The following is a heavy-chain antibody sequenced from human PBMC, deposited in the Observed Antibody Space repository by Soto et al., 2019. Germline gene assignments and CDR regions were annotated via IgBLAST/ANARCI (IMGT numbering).Heavy chain of an antibody. CDR2: IKSKTDGGTS. V-gene: IGHV3-15*07. CDR3: STDSYFTLKRVRLDY. CDR1: GFTFITAW. D-gene: IGHD3-22*01. Sequence: EVQLVESGGGLVEPGGSLRLSCAASGFTFITAWINWVRQAPGKGLEWVGRIKSKTDGGTSDFAAPVRGGFAISRDESKIMVYLQMDSLKTDDTAVYYCSTDSYFTLKRVRLDYWGLGTLVTVSS. J-gene: IGHJ4*01.